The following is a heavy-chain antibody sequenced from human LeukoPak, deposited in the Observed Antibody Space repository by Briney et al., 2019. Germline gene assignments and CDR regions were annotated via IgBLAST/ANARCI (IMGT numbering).Heavy chain of an antibody. D-gene: IGHD6-19*01. CDR3: ARDLLFVAGTSDY. Sequence: SGGPLRLSCAASGFTFSSYEMNWVRQAPGKGLEWVSYISSSGSTIYYADSVKGRFTISRDNAKNSLYLQMNSLGAEDTAVYYCARDLLFVAGTSDYWGQGTLVTVSS. J-gene: IGHJ4*02. CDR2: ISSSGSTI. CDR1: GFTFSSYE. V-gene: IGHV3-48*03.